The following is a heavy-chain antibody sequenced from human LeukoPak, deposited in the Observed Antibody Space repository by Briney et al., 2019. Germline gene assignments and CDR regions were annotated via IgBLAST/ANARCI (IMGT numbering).Heavy chain of an antibody. J-gene: IGHJ4*02. CDR2: INPNSGGT. CDR1: GYIFTDYY. D-gene: IGHD3-10*01. Sequence: ASVKVSCKASGYIFTDYYMHWVRQAPGQELGWMGRINPNSGGTSYAQKFQGRVTMTRDTSTGTVYMELSSLRSEDTAVYYCARGGTMVRESFDYWGQGTLVTVSS. V-gene: IGHV1/OR15-1*04. CDR3: ARGGTMVRESFDY.